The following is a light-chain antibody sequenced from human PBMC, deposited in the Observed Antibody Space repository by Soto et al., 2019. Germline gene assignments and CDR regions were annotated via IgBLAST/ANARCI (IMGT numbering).Light chain of an antibody. Sequence: DIQMTHSPSTLSASVVDRVTITFRASQSIKTWLAWYQQKPGKVPKLLIYDAFKLQSGVPSRFSGSGSGTEFTLTINTLQPDDFATYYCQQFNSYSWTFGQGTKVDIK. J-gene: IGKJ1*01. CDR2: DAF. V-gene: IGKV1-5*01. CDR3: QQFNSYSWT. CDR1: QSIKTW.